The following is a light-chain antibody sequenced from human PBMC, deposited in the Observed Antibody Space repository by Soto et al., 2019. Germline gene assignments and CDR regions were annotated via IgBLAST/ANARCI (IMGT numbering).Light chain of an antibody. CDR1: SSDVGGYKY. CDR2: EVR. CDR3: SSYAGNNNLL. V-gene: IGLV2-8*01. J-gene: IGLJ2*01. Sequence: QSALTQPASVSGSPGQSITISCTGTSSDVGGYKYVSWYQQHPGKAPKLMIYEVRERPSGVPDRFSGSKSGNTASLTVSGLQAEDEADYYCSSYAGNNNLLFGGGTKLTVL.